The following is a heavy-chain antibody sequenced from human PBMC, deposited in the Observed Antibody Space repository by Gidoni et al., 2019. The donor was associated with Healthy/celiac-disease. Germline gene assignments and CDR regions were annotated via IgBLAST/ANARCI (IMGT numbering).Heavy chain of an antibody. CDR3: ARHKYSYEFDY. V-gene: IGHV4-59*08. CDR1: GGSISSYY. D-gene: IGHD5-18*01. J-gene: IGHJ4*02. Sequence: QVQLQESGPGLVKPSETLSLTCTVSGGSISSYYWSWIRQPPGKGLEWIGYIYYSGSTNYNPSLKSRVTISVDTSKNQFSLKLSSVTAADTAVYYCARHKYSYEFDYWGQGTLVTVSS. CDR2: IYYSGST.